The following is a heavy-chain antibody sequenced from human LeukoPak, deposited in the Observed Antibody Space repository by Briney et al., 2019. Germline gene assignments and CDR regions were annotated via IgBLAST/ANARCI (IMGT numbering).Heavy chain of an antibody. CDR2: SIPIFGTA. V-gene: IGHV1-69*13. CDR1: GGTFSSYA. J-gene: IGHJ3*02. CDR3: ARAGATIQGAFDI. D-gene: IGHD1-26*01. Sequence: SVKVSCKASGGTFSSYAISWVREAPGQGLEWMGGSIPIFGTANYAQKFQGRVTITADESTSTAYMELSSLRSEDTAVYYCARAGATIQGAFDIWGQGTMVTVSS.